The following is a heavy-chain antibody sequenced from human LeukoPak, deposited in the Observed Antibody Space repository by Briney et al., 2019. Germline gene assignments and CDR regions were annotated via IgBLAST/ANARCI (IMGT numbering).Heavy chain of an antibody. CDR2: ISAYNGNT. V-gene: IGHV1-18*01. D-gene: IGHD1-26*01. CDR1: GYTFTSYG. CDR3: ARDPYSGSHDYRGTYAFDI. J-gene: IGHJ3*02. Sequence: ASVKVSCKASGYTFTSYGISWVRQAPGQGLEWMGWISAYNGNTNYAQKLQGRVTMTTDTSTSTAYMELRSLRSDDTAVYYCARDPYSGSHDYRGTYAFDIWGQGTMVTVSS.